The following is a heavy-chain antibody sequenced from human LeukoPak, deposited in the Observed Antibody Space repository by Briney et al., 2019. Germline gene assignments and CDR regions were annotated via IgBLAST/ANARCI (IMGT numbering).Heavy chain of an antibody. CDR3: ARGQWFGELNPSGWFDP. J-gene: IGHJ5*02. V-gene: IGHV3-11*01. CDR1: GFTFSDYY. D-gene: IGHD3-10*01. Sequence: GGSLRLSCAASGFTFSDYYMSWIRQAPGKGLEWVSYISSSGSTIYYVDSVKGRFTISRDNAKNSLYLQMNSLRAEDTAVYYCARGQWFGELNPSGWFDPWGQGTLVTVSS. CDR2: ISSSGSTI.